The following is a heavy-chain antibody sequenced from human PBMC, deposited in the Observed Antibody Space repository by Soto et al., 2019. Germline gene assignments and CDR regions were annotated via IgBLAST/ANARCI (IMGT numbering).Heavy chain of an antibody. V-gene: IGHV1-3*01. CDR3: ARTMVRGVMCWDY. CDR1: GYTFISYA. CDR2: INAGNGNT. D-gene: IGHD3-10*01. Sequence: VQDSCKVTGYTFISYAMHGVRQPPGRRGEWMAWINAGNGNTKYTQQFQGRVTTTRDTSASTAYMELSSLRSEDTAVYYCARTMVRGVMCWDYWGKGTLVTFPQ. J-gene: IGHJ4*02.